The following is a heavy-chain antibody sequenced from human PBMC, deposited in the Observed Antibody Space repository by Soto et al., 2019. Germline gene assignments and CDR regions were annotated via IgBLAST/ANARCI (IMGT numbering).Heavy chain of an antibody. J-gene: IGHJ4*02. CDR2: IYPGDSDT. CDR3: ARPWIDTSGYPSYFDY. Sequence: PGESLKISCKGSGYSFSIYWIAWVRQMPGKGLEWMGVIYPGDSDTRYSPSFQGQVTISADKSISTAYLQWSSLKASDTAIYYCARPWIDTSGYPSYFDYWGQGTLVTVSS. D-gene: IGHD3-22*01. V-gene: IGHV5-51*01. CDR1: GYSFSIYW.